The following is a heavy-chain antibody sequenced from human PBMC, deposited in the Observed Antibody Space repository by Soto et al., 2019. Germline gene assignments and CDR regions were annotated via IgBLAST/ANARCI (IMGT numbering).Heavy chain of an antibody. CDR1: GGSISSGGYY. J-gene: IGHJ4*02. Sequence: ASETLSLTCTVSGGSISSGGYYWSWIRQHPGKGLEWIGYIYYSGSTYYNPSLKSRVTISVDTSKNQFSLKLSSVTAADTAVYYCATQELELLYFDYWGQGTLVTVSS. CDR2: IYYSGST. CDR3: ATQELELLYFDY. D-gene: IGHD1-7*01. V-gene: IGHV4-31*03.